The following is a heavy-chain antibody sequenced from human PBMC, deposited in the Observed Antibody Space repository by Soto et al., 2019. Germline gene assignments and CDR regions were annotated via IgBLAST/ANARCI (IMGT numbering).Heavy chain of an antibody. CDR3: ARGRDYGAHASTTYFGL. J-gene: IGHJ2*01. D-gene: IGHD4-17*01. Sequence: PSETLSLTCTVSGGSISSSSYYWGWIRQPPGKGLEWIGSIYYSGSTYYNPSLQSRVTISVDTSKNQFSLKLSSVTAADTAVYYCARGRDYGAHASTTYFGLWGRGTLVTVSS. CDR1: GGSISSSSYY. V-gene: IGHV4-39*01. CDR2: IYYSGST.